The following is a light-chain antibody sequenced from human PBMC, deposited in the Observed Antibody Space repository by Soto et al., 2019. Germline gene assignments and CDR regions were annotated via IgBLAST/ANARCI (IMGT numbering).Light chain of an antibody. V-gene: IGKV3-20*01. CDR1: QSVNSRY. CDR3: QQYGSSPLT. J-gene: IGKJ4*01. CDR2: GAS. Sequence: IVLTQSPGTLSLSPGERATLSCRASQSVNSRYLAWYQQKPGQAPRLIIYGASSRATVIPDRFSGSGSGTDFTLTISRLEPEDFAVYYCQQYGSSPLTFGGGTKVDIK.